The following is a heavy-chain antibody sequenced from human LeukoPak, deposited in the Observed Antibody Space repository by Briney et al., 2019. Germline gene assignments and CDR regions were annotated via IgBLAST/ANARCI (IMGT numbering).Heavy chain of an antibody. CDR1: GFNFNNYD. CDR2: IKFHGHET. J-gene: IGHJ4*02. CDR3: ARRRSSSSGGTDY. V-gene: IGHV3-30*02. Sequence: GGSLRLSCVASGFNFNNYDLHWVRQAPGKGLEWVAFIKFHGHETFYADSVEGRFTFSRDNSGNTLYLQMNSLRSEDTAVYYCARRRSSSSGGTDYWGQGTLVTVSS. D-gene: IGHD6-6*01.